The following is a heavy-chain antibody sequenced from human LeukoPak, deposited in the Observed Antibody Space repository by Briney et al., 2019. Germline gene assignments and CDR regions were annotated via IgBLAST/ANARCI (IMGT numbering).Heavy chain of an antibody. CDR1: GFTLSSYG. J-gene: IGHJ3*02. V-gene: IGHV3-30*18. CDR2: ISYDGSNK. D-gene: IGHD6-19*01. CDR3: AKDSGIAVAGTLRVFDI. Sequence: PGGSLRLSCAASGFTLSSYGMHCGRQAPGKGQEWVAVISYDGSNKYLAASVKGRVTISRDNSKNTLYLQMNSLRAEDTAVYYCAKDSGIAVAGTLRVFDIWGQGTMVTVSS.